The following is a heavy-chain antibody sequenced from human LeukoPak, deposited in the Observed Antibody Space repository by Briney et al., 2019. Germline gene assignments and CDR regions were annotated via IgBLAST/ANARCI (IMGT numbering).Heavy chain of an antibody. D-gene: IGHD4-17*01. CDR3: ARDLRAGGTWSYGVYFDL. Sequence: GGSLRLSCAASGFTFSSYWMSWVRQAPGKGLEWVANIKKDGSEKYYVDSVKGRFTISRDNAKNSLYLQMNSLRAEDTAVYYCARDLRAGGTWSYGVYFDLWGRGTLVTVSS. CDR1: GFTFSSYW. V-gene: IGHV3-7*01. J-gene: IGHJ2*01. CDR2: IKKDGSEK.